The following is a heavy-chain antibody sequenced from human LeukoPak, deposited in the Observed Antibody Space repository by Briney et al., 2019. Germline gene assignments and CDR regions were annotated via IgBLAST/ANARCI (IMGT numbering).Heavy chain of an antibody. D-gene: IGHD6-19*01. CDR3: ARVGLYSSGWYGAFDI. V-gene: IGHV3-21*01. CDR2: ISSSSSYI. Sequence: GGSLRLSCAASGFTFSSYSMNWVRQAPGKGPEWVSSISSSSSYIYYADSVKGRFTISRDNAKNSLYLQMNSLRAEDTAVYYCARVGLYSSGWYGAFDIWGQGTMVTVSS. CDR1: GFTFSSYS. J-gene: IGHJ3*02.